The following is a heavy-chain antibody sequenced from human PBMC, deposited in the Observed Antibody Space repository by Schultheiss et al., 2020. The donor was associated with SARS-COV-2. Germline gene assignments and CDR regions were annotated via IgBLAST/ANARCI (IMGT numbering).Heavy chain of an antibody. J-gene: IGHJ6*02. CDR3: ARGSYDPSRMDV. Sequence: SETLSLTCTVSGGSISSGGYYWSWIRQPPGKGLEWIGYIYYSGSTYYNPSLKSRVTISVDTSKNQFSLKLSSVTAADTAVYYCARGSYDPSRMDVWGQGTTVTVSS. CDR1: GGSISSGGYY. V-gene: IGHV4-31*03. D-gene: IGHD3-10*01. CDR2: IYYSGST.